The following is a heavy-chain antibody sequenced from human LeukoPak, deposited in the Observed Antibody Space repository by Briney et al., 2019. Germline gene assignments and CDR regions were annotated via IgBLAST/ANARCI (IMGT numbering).Heavy chain of an antibody. CDR3: ARHVSSDLRIVVVRSDWYFDL. Sequence: PSETLSLTCTVSGYSISSSRYYCCCIRHPPGKRQEWVRAIFYSVCTYLNPSLKSRVTIWVDTSKNQFSLNLSSVTAADTALYYCARHVSSDLRIVVVRSDWYFDLWGRGTLVIVSS. CDR1: GYSISSSRYY. J-gene: IGHJ2*01. D-gene: IGHD2-21*01. V-gene: IGHV4-39*01. CDR2: IFYSVCT.